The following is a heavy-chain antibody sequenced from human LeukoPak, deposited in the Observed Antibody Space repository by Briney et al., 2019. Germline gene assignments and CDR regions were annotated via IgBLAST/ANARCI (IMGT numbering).Heavy chain of an antibody. V-gene: IGHV3-7*01. CDR3: ARGVATIDY. D-gene: IGHD5-24*01. J-gene: IGHJ4*02. Sequence: GRSLRLSCAASRFTFSSYWMSWVRQAPGKGLEGVATINEDGSEKYYVDSVKGRFTISRDNAKNSLYLQMNSLRAEDTTVYYCARGVATIDYWGQGTLVTVSS. CDR2: INEDGSEK. CDR1: RFTFSSYW.